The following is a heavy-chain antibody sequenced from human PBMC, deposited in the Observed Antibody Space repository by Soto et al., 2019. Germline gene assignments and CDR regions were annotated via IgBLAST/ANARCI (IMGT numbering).Heavy chain of an antibody. V-gene: IGHV4-39*01. Sequence: QLQLQESGPGLVKPSETLSLTCTVSGGSISSSRYYWGWIRQPPGRGLEWIGSFYYSGSTYYNPSLKSRVTISVDTSKNQFSLKLSSVTAADTAVYYCARPRVALAGLVAFEIWGQGTMVTVSS. J-gene: IGHJ3*02. D-gene: IGHD6-19*01. CDR1: GGSISSSRYY. CDR3: ARPRVALAGLVAFEI. CDR2: FYYSGST.